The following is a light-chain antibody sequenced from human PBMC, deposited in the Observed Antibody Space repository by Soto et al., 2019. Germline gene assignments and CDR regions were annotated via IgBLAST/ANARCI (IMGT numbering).Light chain of an antibody. Sequence: QSALTQPASVSGSPGQSITISCTGTSSYIGAYDLVSWYQQHPGKAPKFLIYGGNKRPSGVSTRFSGSKSGNTASLTIFGLQAEDEADYHCCSYAGGATSVCGGGTQLTVL. V-gene: IGLV2-23*01. CDR2: GGN. J-gene: IGLJ2*01. CDR1: SSYIGAYDL. CDR3: CSYAGGATSV.